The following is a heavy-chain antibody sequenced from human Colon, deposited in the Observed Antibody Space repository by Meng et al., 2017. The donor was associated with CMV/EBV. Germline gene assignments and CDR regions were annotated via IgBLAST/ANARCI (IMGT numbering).Heavy chain of an antibody. CDR1: GSPSTSSS. D-gene: IGHD1-26*01. CDR3: ATVRGGWEVALDY. CDR2: LAPTTGDT. J-gene: IGHJ4*02. V-gene: IGHV1-2*02. Sequence: GSPSTSSSSHWGRQAPEQGPGGMEWLAPTTGDTNYAPMFRGRATITRDTSIGTAYMELSRLTFDASAMYYCATVRGGWEVALDYWGQGTLVTVSS.